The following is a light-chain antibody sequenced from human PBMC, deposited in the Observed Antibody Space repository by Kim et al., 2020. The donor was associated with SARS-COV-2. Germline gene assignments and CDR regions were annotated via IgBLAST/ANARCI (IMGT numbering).Light chain of an antibody. J-gene: IGKJ2*01. V-gene: IGKV1-5*03. CDR3: QQYETYPYT. Sequence: SAAVGDRVTITCRASQSITNWLAWYQQKPGKAPKRLIYKASSLESGVPSRFSGSGSGTEFTLSISSLQPDDFASYYCQQYETYPYTFGQGTKLEI. CDR2: KAS. CDR1: QSITNW.